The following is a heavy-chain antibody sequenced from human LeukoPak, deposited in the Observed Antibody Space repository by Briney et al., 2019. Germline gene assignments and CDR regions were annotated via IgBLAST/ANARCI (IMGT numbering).Heavy chain of an antibody. CDR3: ARPNSFDI. Sequence: PGGSLRLSCAASGFSFSSYAMSWVRQAPGKGLEWVSYISASGDTTHYADSVKGRFTISRDNTQNSVFLQMNSLRAEDTAIYYCARPNSFDIWGQGTMVTVSS. J-gene: IGHJ3*02. V-gene: IGHV3-48*04. CDR2: ISASGDTT. CDR1: GFSFSSYA.